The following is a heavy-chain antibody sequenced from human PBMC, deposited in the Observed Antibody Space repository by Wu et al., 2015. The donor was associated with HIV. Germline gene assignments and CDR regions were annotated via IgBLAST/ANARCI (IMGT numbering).Heavy chain of an antibody. Sequence: VQLVQSGGEVKKPGASVKVACKASGYIFNTYGINWVRQAPGQGLEWMGWISANNGNTESTQRLQGRVTMTTDTSTSTAYLEVKSLRSDDTAVYYCARGGYKYGTHLQLWGQGTLVIVSS. V-gene: IGHV1-18*01. D-gene: IGHD5-18*01. CDR2: ISANNGNT. J-gene: IGHJ1*01. CDR3: ARGGYKYGTHLQL. CDR1: GYIFNTYG.